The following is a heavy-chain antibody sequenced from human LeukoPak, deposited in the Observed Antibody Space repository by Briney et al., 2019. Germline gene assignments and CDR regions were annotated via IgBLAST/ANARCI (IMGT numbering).Heavy chain of an antibody. D-gene: IGHD2-21*01. CDR2: IIPIFGTA. J-gene: IGHJ4*02. CDR1: GYTFTSYA. Sequence: SVKVSCKASGYTFTSYAISWVRQAPGQGLEWMGGIIPIFGTANYAQKFQGRVTITADESTSTAYMELSSLRSVDTAVYYCARPGELAYCGGDCYSTFDYWGQGTLVTVSS. V-gene: IGHV1-69*13. CDR3: ARPGELAYCGGDCYSTFDY.